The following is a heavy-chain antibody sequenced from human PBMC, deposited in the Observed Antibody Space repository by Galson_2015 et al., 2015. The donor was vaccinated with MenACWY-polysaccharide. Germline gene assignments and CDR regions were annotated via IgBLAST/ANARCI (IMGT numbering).Heavy chain of an antibody. CDR1: GFTFSSYA. Sequence: SLRLSCAASGFTFSSYAMNWVRQAPGKGLEWVSAISNSGGSTYYADSVKGRFTISRDNSKNTLFLQMNSLRAEDTAVYYCAKDKSGGSYWGNTKIDYWGQGTLVTVSS. D-gene: IGHD1-26*01. CDR2: ISNSGGST. J-gene: IGHJ4*02. V-gene: IGHV3-23*01. CDR3: AKDKSGGSYWGNTKIDY.